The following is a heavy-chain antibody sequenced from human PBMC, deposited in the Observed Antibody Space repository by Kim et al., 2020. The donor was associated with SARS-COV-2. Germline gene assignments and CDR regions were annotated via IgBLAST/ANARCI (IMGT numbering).Heavy chain of an antibody. J-gene: IGHJ4*01. Sequence: SETLSLTCAVYGGSFSSYSCSWIRHPQRNGLDWDGEINHNGSTNNNPTLKSRAPIPVAMPTNQPSLKLSFVTAAATAAYTCARAGRQWVVRPIIYYFD. D-gene: IGHD6-19*01. V-gene: IGHV4-34*04. CDR1: GGSFSSYS. CDR3: ARAGRQWVVRPIIYYFD. CDR2: INHNGST.